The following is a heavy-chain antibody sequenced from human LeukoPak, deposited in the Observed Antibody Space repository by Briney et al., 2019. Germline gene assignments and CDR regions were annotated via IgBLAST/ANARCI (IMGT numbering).Heavy chain of an antibody. J-gene: IGHJ4*02. D-gene: IGHD5-18*01. CDR2: TNLHGTTV. Sequence: PGGSLRLSCAVSGLIFSNYWMHWVRHAPGKGLVWVARTNLHGTTVDYADSVKGRFTISRDNAKNTLFLQMNSLRAEDTAVYYCASGYTYVRLGDHWGQGTLVTVSS. V-gene: IGHV3-74*01. CDR1: GLIFSNYW. CDR3: ASGYTYVRLGDH.